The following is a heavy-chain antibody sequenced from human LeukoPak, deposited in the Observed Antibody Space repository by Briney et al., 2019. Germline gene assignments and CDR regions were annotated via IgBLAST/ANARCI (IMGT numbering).Heavy chain of an antibody. D-gene: IGHD2-2*01. Sequence: PSETLSLTCTVSGGSISSYYWSWIRQRPGKGLEWIGYIYYSGSTNYNPSLKSRVTISVDTSKNQFSLKLSSVTAADTAVYYCARGYCSSTSCYDYWGQGTLVTVSS. J-gene: IGHJ4*02. V-gene: IGHV4-59*01. CDR2: IYYSGST. CDR3: ARGYCSSTSCYDY. CDR1: GGSISSYY.